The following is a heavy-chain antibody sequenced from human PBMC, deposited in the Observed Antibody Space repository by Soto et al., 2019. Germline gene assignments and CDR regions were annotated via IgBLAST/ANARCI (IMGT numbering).Heavy chain of an antibody. CDR1: DGSISNYY. Sequence: SETLSLTCTVSDGSISNYYWSWIRQPPGKGLEWIGYIYYSGSTNYNPSLKSRVTISVDTSKNQFSLKLSSVTAADTAVYYCASGRGYSYGSFDYWGQGTLVTVS. CDR3: ASGRGYSYGSFDY. CDR2: IYYSGST. D-gene: IGHD5-18*01. V-gene: IGHV4-59*01. J-gene: IGHJ4*02.